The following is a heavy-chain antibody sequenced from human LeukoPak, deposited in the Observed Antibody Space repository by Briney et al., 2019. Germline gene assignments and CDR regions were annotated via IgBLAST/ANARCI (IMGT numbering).Heavy chain of an antibody. CDR1: GFTFTSYS. CDR3: ARDYYGDYYFDY. V-gene: IGHV3-21*01. D-gene: IGHD4-17*01. J-gene: IGHJ4*02. CDR2: ISSSSSHI. Sequence: GGSLGLSCAASGFTFTSYSMNWVRQAPGKGLEWVSSISSSSSHIYYADSVKGRFTISRDNAKNSLYLQMNSLRAEDTAVYYCARDYYGDYYFDYWGQGTLVTVSS.